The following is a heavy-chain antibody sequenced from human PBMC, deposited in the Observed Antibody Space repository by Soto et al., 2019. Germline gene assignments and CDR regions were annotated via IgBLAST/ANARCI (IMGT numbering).Heavy chain of an antibody. D-gene: IGHD2-15*01. V-gene: IGHV3-21*01. CDR2: ISSSSSYI. CDR3: ARAGWGCSGGSCQTWGMAVADIYYYMDV. Sequence: GGSLSLSCAASGFTFSSYSMNWVRQAPGKGLEWVSSISSSSSYIYYADSVKGRFTISRDNAKNSRYLQMNSLRAEDTAVYYCARAGWGCSGGSCQTWGMAVADIYYYMDVWGKGTTVTVSS. CDR1: GFTFSSYS. J-gene: IGHJ6*03.